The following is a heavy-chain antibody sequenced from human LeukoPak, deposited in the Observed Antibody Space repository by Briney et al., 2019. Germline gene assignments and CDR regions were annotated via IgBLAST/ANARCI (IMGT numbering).Heavy chain of an antibody. CDR2: MYLSGTT. CDR3: AGLVGRYSSGLYYYYFDY. J-gene: IGHJ4*02. V-gene: IGHV4-4*02. CDR1: GGSINSLDL. Sequence: SGTLSLTCTVSGGSINSLDLWSWVRQPPGKGLEWIGEMYLSGTTHSNPSVKSRVTISIDKSKNQFFLNLSSVTAADTAVYYCAGLVGRYSSGLYYYYFDYWGQGTLVTVSS. D-gene: IGHD3-22*01.